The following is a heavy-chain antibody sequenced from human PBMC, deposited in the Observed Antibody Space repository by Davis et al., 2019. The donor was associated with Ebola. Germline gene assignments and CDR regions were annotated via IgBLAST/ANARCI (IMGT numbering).Heavy chain of an antibody. CDR2: ISYDGSNK. CDR1: GFTFSSYG. D-gene: IGHD4-23*01. Sequence: GGSLRLSCAASGFTFSSYGMHWVRQAPGKGLEWVAVISYDGSNKYYADSVKGRFTISRDNAKNSLYLQMNSLRDEDTAVYYCAATTTVVTPPAFDIWGQGTMVTVSS. V-gene: IGHV3-30*03. CDR3: AATTTVVTPPAFDI. J-gene: IGHJ3*02.